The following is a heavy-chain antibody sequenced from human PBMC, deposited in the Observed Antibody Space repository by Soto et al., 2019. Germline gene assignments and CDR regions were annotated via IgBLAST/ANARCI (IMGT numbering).Heavy chain of an antibody. CDR2: FDPEDGET. CDR1: GYTLTELS. V-gene: IGHV1-24*01. D-gene: IGHD1-20*01. Sequence: ASVKVSCKVSGYTLTELSMHWVRQAPGKGLEWMGGFDPEDGETIYAQKLQGRVTMTTDTSTSTAYMELRSLRSDDTAVYYCARYEVWHLNWFDPWGQGTLVTVSS. CDR3: ARYEVWHLNWFDP. J-gene: IGHJ5*02.